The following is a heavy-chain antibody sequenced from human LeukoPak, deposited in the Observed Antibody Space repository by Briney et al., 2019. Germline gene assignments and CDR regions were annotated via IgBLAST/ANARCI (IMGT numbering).Heavy chain of an antibody. J-gene: IGHJ4*02. Sequence: SQTLSLTCAISGDSVSSNSAAWSWIRQSPSRGLEWLGRTYYRSKWFNEYAVSVKSRITINSDTSKNQFSLQLNSMTPEDTAMYYCAREQTGFDYWGQGTLVTVSS. V-gene: IGHV6-1*01. CDR1: GDSVSSNSAA. CDR2: TYYRSKWFN. CDR3: AREQTGFDY.